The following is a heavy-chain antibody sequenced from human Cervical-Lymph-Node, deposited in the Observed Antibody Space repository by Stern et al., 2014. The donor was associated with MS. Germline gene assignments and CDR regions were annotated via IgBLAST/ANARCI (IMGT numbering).Heavy chain of an antibody. V-gene: IGHV1-2*06. CDR2: INPNSGDS. CDR3: ATLTHGMLFDN. J-gene: IGHJ4*02. D-gene: IGHD1-1*01. CDR1: GYTFTAYY. Sequence: QLVQSGAEVKKPGASVKVSCEASGYTFTAYYMHLVRQAPGQGLEWMGQINPNSGDSQYAQKFQGRVTMTRDTSINTAYMDLSSLRSDDTAVYYCATLTHGMLFDNWGQGTLVTVSS.